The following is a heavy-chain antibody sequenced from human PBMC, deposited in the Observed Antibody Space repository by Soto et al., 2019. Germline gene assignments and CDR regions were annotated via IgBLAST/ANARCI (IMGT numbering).Heavy chain of an antibody. V-gene: IGHV1-46*01. CDR1: GYTFTNYY. CDR3: ARALTEFDY. D-gene: IGHD7-27*01. CDR2: INPSGGST. Sequence: QVHLVQSGAQVEKPGASVTVSCTASGYTFTNYYIHWVRQAPGQGLEWMGIINPSGGSTSYAQKXQXXXPXXRDTSTSTVYMQLSGLTYDDTAVYFCARALTEFDYWGPGTRVTVSS. J-gene: IGHJ4*02.